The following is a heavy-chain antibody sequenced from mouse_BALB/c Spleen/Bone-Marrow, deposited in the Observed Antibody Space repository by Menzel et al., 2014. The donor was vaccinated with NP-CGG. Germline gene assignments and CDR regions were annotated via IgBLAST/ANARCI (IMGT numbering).Heavy chain of an antibody. CDR1: GFTFSDYY. V-gene: IGHV7-3*02. CDR2: IRNKAKGYTT. Sequence: EVHLVESGGGLVQPGGSLRLSCATSGFTFSDYYMSWVRQPPGKALEWLGFIRNKAKGYTTEYIPSVKGRFTISRDNSQSMLYLQMNTLGAEDSATYYCARDRNNDIHWYLDVWGAGTTVTVSS. J-gene: IGHJ1*01. D-gene: IGHD2-12*01. CDR3: ARDRNNDIHWYLDV.